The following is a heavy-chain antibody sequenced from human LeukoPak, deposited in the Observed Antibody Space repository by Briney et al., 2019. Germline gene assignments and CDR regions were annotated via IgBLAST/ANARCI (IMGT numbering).Heavy chain of an antibody. Sequence: ASVKVSCKASGYTFTSYDINWVRQATGQGLEWMGWMNPNSGNTGYAQKFQGRVTITRNTSISTAYMELSSLRSEDTAVYYCAREGRCTNGVCYNGAFDIWGQGTMVIVSS. D-gene: IGHD2-8*01. J-gene: IGHJ3*02. CDR2: MNPNSGNT. V-gene: IGHV1-8*03. CDR1: GYTFTSYD. CDR3: AREGRCTNGVCYNGAFDI.